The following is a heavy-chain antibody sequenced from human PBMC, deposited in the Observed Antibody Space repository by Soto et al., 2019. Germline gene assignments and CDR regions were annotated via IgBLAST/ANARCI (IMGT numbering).Heavy chain of an antibody. D-gene: IGHD6-13*01. J-gene: IGHJ4*02. CDR1: GVSVTSYT. CDR2: VFSSVSA. Sequence: SETLSLTGIVSGVSVTSYTWSWVRQPANKGLEWIGRVFSSVSATYNPSLKSRVSISMDTAENRISLKLDSVTAADAGVYFCARGRNTAAGSRAIDYWGQGTLVTVSS. V-gene: IGHV4-4*07. CDR3: ARGRNTAAGSRAIDY.